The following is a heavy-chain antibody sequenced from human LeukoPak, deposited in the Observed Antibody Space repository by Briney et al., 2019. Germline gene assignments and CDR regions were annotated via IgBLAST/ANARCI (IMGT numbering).Heavy chain of an antibody. CDR2: ISSSGSTI. V-gene: IGHV3-11*01. CDR3: ARVYCSSTSCYTRGYYYYGMDV. CDR1: GFTFSDYY. J-gene: IGHJ6*02. Sequence: GGPLRLSCAASGFTFSDYYMSWIRQAPGKGLEWVSYISSSGSTIYYADSVKGRFTISRDNAKNSLYLQMNSLRAEDTAVYYCARVYCSSTSCYTRGYYYYGMDVWGQGTTVTASS. D-gene: IGHD2-2*02.